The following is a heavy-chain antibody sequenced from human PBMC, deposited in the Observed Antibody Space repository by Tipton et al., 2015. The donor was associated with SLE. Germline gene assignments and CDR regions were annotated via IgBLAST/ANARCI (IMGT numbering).Heavy chain of an antibody. D-gene: IGHD1-26*01. V-gene: IGHV5-51*01. CDR2: IFPRDSDT. CDR3: ARAPSGVSDPHYFDY. CDR1: GYYFTNYW. Sequence: MQSGAEVKEPGESLKMSCKTFGYYFTNYWIGWVRQMPGKGLEWMGIIFPRDSDTRYSPSFQGQVTISADNSINTAYLQWRWLKASDTAIYYCARAPSGVSDPHYFDYWGQGTLVTVSS. J-gene: IGHJ4*02.